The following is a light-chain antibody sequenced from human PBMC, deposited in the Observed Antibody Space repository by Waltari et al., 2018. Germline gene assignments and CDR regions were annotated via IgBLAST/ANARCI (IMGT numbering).Light chain of an antibody. V-gene: IGLV1-47*01. J-gene: IGLJ3*02. CDR3: AAWDDSLSGRV. Sequence: QSVLTQPPSASGTPGQRVTISCSGSRSNIGNNYVYWYQQPQGTAPKLLIYRNNQRPSGVPDRFSCSKSGTSASLAISGLRSEDEADYYCAAWDDSLSGRVFGGGTKVTVL. CDR2: RNN. CDR1: RSNIGNNY.